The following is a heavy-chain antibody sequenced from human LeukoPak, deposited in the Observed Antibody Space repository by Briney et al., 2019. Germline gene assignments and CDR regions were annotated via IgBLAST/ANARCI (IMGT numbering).Heavy chain of an antibody. CDR3: ARDFREGSYYDY. CDR2: INPNSGGT. D-gene: IGHD3-10*01. V-gene: IGHV1-2*04. CDR1: GYTFTGYY. J-gene: IGHJ4*02. Sequence: ASVKVSCKASGYTFTGYYMHWVRQAPGQGLEWMGWINPNSGGTNYAQKFQGWVTMTRDTSISTAYMELSRLRSGDTAVYYCARDFREGSYYDYWGQGTLVTVSS.